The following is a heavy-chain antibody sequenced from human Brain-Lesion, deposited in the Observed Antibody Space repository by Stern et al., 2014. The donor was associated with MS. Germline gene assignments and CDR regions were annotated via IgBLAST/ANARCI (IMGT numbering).Heavy chain of an antibody. D-gene: IGHD1-26*01. CDR2: FDPEDGET. CDR1: GYTLTELS. J-gene: IGHJ4*02. Sequence: QLVQSGAEVKKPGASVKVSCKVSGYTLTELSMHWVRQAPRKGLELMGGFDPEDGETIYAQKFQGRVTMTEDTSTDTAYMELSSLRSEDTAVYYCATLSPGAGGNYYRHFDYWGQGTLVTVSS. CDR3: ATLSPGAGGNYYRHFDY. V-gene: IGHV1-24*01.